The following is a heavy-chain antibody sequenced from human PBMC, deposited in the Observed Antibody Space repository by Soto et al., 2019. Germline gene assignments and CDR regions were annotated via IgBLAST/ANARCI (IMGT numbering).Heavy chain of an antibody. J-gene: IGHJ4*02. Sequence: DVQLLESGGGLVQPEGSLRLSCAASGFTFSSYAMGWVRQGPGKGLEWVAVVSIGGSTHYADSVRGRFTISRDNSKNTQSLQMNSLTAEDTAVYFCANRRGAGGHFDYWGQGALVTVSS. CDR3: ANRRGAGGHFDY. CDR2: VSIGGST. D-gene: IGHD2-15*01. V-gene: IGHV3-23*01. CDR1: GFTFSSYA.